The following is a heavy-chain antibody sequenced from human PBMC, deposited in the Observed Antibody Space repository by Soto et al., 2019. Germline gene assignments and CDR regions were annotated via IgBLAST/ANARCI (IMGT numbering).Heavy chain of an antibody. D-gene: IGHD3-16*01. V-gene: IGHV3-11*06. Sequence: QVQLVESGGGLVEPGGSLRLSCAASGFNVGDNYMTWIRQAPGKGLEWLSYSSSSGAYTNYADSVKGRFTIFRDNAKNSLYLQMDSLRAEDTAVYCCARSSGRRHVFTFDYGLDVWGQGTTVTVSS. CDR2: SSSSGAYT. CDR3: ARSSGRRHVFTFDYGLDV. CDR1: GFNVGDNY. J-gene: IGHJ6*02.